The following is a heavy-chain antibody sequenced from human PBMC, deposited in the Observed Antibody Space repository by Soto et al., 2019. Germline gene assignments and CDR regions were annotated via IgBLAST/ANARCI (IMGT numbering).Heavy chain of an antibody. CDR1: GFTFRSFT. CDR2: IISNSAYI. V-gene: IGHV3-21*01. J-gene: IGHJ5*02. CDR3: TRDASRDSSARGWFDP. D-gene: IGHD6-13*01. Sequence: PVGSLRISCAASGFTFRSFTMNWVRQAPGKGLEWVSTIISNSAYIYCTDALRGRFTISRDNAKNSLHLQMNSLRAEDTAVYYCTRDASRDSSARGWFDPWGPGTLVTVSS.